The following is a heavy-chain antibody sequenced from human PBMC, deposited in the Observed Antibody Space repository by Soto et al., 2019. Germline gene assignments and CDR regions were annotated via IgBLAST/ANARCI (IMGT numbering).Heavy chain of an antibody. CDR3: ARGRSSILTLAP. D-gene: IGHD3-9*01. V-gene: IGHV4-39*01. J-gene: IGHJ5*02. Sequence: SETLSLTCTVSGGSISSSSYYWGWIRQPPGKGLEWIGSIYYSGSTYYNPSLKSRVTISVDTSKNQFSLKLSSVTAADTAVYYCARGRSSILTLAPWGQGTLVTVS. CDR1: GGSISSSSYY. CDR2: IYYSGST.